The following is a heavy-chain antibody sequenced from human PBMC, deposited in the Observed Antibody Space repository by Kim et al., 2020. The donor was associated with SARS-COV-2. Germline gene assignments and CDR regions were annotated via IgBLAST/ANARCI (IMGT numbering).Heavy chain of an antibody. Sequence: SETLSLTCTVSGGSISSYYWSWIRQPPGKGLEWIGYIYYSGSTNYNPSLKSRVTISVDTSKNQFSLKLSSVTAADTAVYYCARDAAYSSSLGYYYMDVWGKGTTVTVSS. D-gene: IGHD6-6*01. J-gene: IGHJ6*03. CDR2: IYYSGST. CDR1: GGSISSYY. V-gene: IGHV4-59*01. CDR3: ARDAAYSSSLGYYYMDV.